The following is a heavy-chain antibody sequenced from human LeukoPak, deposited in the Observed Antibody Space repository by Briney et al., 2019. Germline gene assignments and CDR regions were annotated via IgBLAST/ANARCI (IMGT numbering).Heavy chain of an antibody. CDR3: ASNLWKPDYGDYEDAFDI. D-gene: IGHD4-17*01. CDR1: GFTFSSYS. Sequence: GGSLRLSCSASGFTFSSYSMNWVRQAPGKGMEWVSYISSRSSTIYYADSVKGRFTISRDNAKNSLYLQMNSLRAEDTAVYYCASNLWKPDYGDYEDAFDIWGQGTMVTVSS. J-gene: IGHJ3*02. CDR2: ISSRSSTI. V-gene: IGHV3-48*01.